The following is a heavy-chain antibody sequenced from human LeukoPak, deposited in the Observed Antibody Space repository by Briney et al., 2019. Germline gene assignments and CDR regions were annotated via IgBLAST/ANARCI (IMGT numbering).Heavy chain of an antibody. Sequence: GGSLRLSCAASAFTFSSYWMHWVRQAPGKGLVWVSRINSDGSSTNYADSVKGRFTISRDNAKKTLYLQMNSLRAEDTAVYYCARAADYYASGIFYWGEGTLVSVSS. CDR2: INSDGSST. J-gene: IGHJ4*02. CDR1: AFTFSSYW. D-gene: IGHD3-10*01. V-gene: IGHV3-74*01. CDR3: ARAADYYASGIFY.